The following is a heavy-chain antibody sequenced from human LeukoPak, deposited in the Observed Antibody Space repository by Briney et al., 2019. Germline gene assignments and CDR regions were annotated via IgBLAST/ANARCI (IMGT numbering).Heavy chain of an antibody. CDR2: ITGSGGST. V-gene: IGHV3-23*01. CDR3: AKSAVVPAAYYYYYYMDV. D-gene: IGHD2-2*01. J-gene: IGHJ6*03. Sequence: GGSLRLSCVASGFTFSSSAMSWVRQAPGKGLEWVSGITGSGGSTYYADSVKGRFTISRDNSKNTLYLQMNSLRAEDTAVYYCAKSAVVPAAYYYYYYMDVWGKGTTVTVSS. CDR1: GFTFSSSA.